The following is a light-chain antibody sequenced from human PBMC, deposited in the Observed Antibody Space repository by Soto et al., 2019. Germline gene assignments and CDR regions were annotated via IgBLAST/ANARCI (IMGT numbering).Light chain of an antibody. J-gene: IGKJ1*01. V-gene: IGKV3-15*01. Sequence: ERLMTQSPATLSVSPGERATLSCRASQSVSTNLAWYQQKPGRSPRLLIYGTSTRATGVPARFSGGGSGTEFTLTINSLQSEDFAVYFCHQYNFWPTFGQGTKVDIK. CDR1: QSVSTN. CDR3: HQYNFWPT. CDR2: GTS.